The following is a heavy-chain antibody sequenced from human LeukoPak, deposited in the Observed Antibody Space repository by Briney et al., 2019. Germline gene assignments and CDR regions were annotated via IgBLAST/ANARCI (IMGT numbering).Heavy chain of an antibody. CDR1: GVSFTDYS. J-gene: IGHJ5*02. CDR3: ARAMRWTSGPVELGWFDR. CDR2: IYYRGST. Sequence: SETLCLSCTLSGVSFTDYSTTWVRRPPGGTLEWIGHIYYRGSTKYNPSLTNRVSISLDTSNNQVSLTLPSVTAPDTAVYYCARAMRWTSGPVELGWFDRWGQGTQVIVSS. V-gene: IGHV4-59*01. D-gene: IGHD1-1*01.